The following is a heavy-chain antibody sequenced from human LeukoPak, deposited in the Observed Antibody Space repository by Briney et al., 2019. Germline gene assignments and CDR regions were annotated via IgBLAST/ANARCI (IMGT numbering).Heavy chain of an antibody. V-gene: IGHV3-30*04. CDR1: GFTFSSYA. CDR2: ISYDGSDK. D-gene: IGHD6-13*01. CDR3: ARGAYSSSWLNFDY. J-gene: IGHJ4*02. Sequence: GTSLRLSRAPSGFTFSSYAMHWVRQAPGKGLEWVALISYDGSDKYYADSVKGRFTISRDNSKNTLYLQMNSLRAEDTAVYYCARGAYSSSWLNFDYWGQGTLVTVSS.